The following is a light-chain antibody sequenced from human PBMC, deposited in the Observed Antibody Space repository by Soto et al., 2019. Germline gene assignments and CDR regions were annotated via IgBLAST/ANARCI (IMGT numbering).Light chain of an antibody. CDR3: QQYKVYPYT. Sequence: DIQMTQSPSTLSASIGDRVTITCRASQSINGRLVWYQQKPGRPPKLLIYDVSFLESGVPSRFSGSGSGTDFNLTINSLRPDDFATFYCQQYKVYPYTFGQGTRLDIQ. J-gene: IGKJ2*01. V-gene: IGKV1-5*01. CDR1: QSINGR. CDR2: DVS.